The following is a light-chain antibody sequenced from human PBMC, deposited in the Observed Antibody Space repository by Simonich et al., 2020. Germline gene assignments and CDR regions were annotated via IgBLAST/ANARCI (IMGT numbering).Light chain of an antibody. Sequence: QSALTQPASVSGSPGPSITISCPGTSSDVGCYNLVSWYQQHPGQAPKLMDYEGRKRPSGVSMRFSGSKTGNTASLTISGRQAEDEADYYCCSYAGSSTLVFGGGTKLTVL. J-gene: IGLJ2*01. CDR2: EGR. CDR3: CSYAGSSTLV. CDR1: SSDVGCYNL. V-gene: IGLV2-23*01.